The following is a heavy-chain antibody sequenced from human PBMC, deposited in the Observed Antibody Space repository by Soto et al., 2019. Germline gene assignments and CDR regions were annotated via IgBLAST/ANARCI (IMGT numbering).Heavy chain of an antibody. D-gene: IGHD2-2*01. CDR2: VIPTFGPA. Sequence: QVQLVQSGAEVKKPGSSVKVSCTATGGTFSNYPITWVRQAPGQGLEWMGGVIPTFGPANYAHNFQGRLTITADKSTSTTYMELTSLRAEDTDVYYCVTQRQPNWGQGTLVTVSS. CDR1: GGTFSNYP. CDR3: VTQRQPN. V-gene: IGHV1-69*14. J-gene: IGHJ4*02.